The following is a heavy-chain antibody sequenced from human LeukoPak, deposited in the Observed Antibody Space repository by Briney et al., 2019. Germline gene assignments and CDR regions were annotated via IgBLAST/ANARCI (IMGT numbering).Heavy chain of an antibody. J-gene: IGHJ5*02. Sequence: ASVKVSCKSSGENFSSYVITWARQAPGQGLEWMGGIIPIFGTSNYAQRFQGRVTITADESTSTAYMELSSLRSEDTAVYYCARDTLVGGRTILTGYYTVPLGWFDPWGQGTLVTV. CDR2: IIPIFGTS. V-gene: IGHV1-69*13. D-gene: IGHD3-9*01. CDR1: GENFSSYV. CDR3: ARDTLVGGRTILTGYYTVPLGWFDP.